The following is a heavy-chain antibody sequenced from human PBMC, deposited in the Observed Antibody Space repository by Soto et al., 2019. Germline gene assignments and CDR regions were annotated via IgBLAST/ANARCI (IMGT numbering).Heavy chain of an antibody. V-gene: IGHV1-69*01. CDR3: ARDSDPRGWSYLDL. D-gene: IGHD2-15*01. CDR2: MIPIFGTP. J-gene: IGHJ4*02. Sequence: GXSVKVSCKAFVGSFSDYAISWVRQAPGQGLEWMGGMIPIFGTPNYAQKFQDRVPFTAHESTNTAYMELSRLTSEDTAVYYCARDSDPRGWSYLDLWGQGTQVTVSS. CDR1: VGSFSDYA.